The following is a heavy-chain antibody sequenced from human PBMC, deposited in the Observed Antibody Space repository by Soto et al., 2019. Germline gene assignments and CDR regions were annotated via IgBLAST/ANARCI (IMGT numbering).Heavy chain of an antibody. D-gene: IGHD4-17*01. J-gene: IGHJ4*02. CDR2: IYYSGST. CDR1: GGSISSSSYY. CDR3: ARPPYGDYFDY. Sequence: SETLSLTCTVSGGSISSSSYYWGWIRQPPGKGLEWIGSIYYSGSTYYNPSLKSRVTISVDTSKNQFSLKLSSVTAADTAVYCCARPPYGDYFDYWGQGTLVTVSS. V-gene: IGHV4-39*01.